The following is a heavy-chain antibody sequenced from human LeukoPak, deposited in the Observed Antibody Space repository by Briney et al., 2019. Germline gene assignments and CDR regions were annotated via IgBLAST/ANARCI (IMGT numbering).Heavy chain of an antibody. CDR1: GGSISSYY. Sequence: SETLSLTCTVSGGSISSYYWSWIRQPPGKGLEWIGYIYYSGSTNYNPSLKSRVTISVDTSKNQFSLKLSSVTAADTAVYYCARVNPNGWAVGDAFDIWGQGTMVTVSS. J-gene: IGHJ3*02. CDR3: ARVNPNGWAVGDAFDI. CDR2: IYYSGST. D-gene: IGHD6-19*01. V-gene: IGHV4-59*01.